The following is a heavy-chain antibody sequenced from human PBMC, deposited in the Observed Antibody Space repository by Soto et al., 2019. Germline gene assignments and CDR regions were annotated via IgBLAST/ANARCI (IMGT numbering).Heavy chain of an antibody. CDR1: GGSVTSHH. CDR2: TSYTGNT. J-gene: IGHJ5*02. V-gene: IGHV4-59*02. Sequence: SDTLSLSCFVSGGSVTSHHWSWIRQFPGQGLEWIAYTSYTGNTNCNPSLQSRVNIPLDRSKNQLSLESTSLHEADPAVYYSPRDMHAGFTQYFDTWGQGTLATVSS. D-gene: IGHD2-2*01. CDR3: PRDMHAGFTQYFDT.